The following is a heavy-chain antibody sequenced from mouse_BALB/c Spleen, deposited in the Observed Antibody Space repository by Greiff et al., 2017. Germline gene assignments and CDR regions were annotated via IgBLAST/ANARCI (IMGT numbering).Heavy chain of an antibody. CDR3: ARGEVRRRAGYFDV. CDR1: GYTFTSYT. Sequence: QVHVKQSGAELARPGASVKMSCKASGYTFTSYTMHWVKQRPGQGLEWIGYINPSSGYTNYNQKFKDKATLTADKSSSTAYMQLSSLTSEDSAVYYCARGEVRRRAGYFDVWGAGTTVTVSS. J-gene: IGHJ1*01. V-gene: IGHV1-4*01. D-gene: IGHD2-14*01. CDR2: INPSSGYT.